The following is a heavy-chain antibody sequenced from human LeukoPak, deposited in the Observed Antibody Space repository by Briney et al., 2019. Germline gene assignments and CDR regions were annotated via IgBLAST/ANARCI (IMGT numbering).Heavy chain of an antibody. CDR1: GGSFSGYY. J-gene: IGHJ4*02. CDR2: IYYTGST. CDR3: ARERFAGGYRYLDY. Sequence: SETLSLTCAVYGGSFSGYYWNWIRQHPGRGLEWIGSIYYTGSTSYYPSLKSRLTISIATSKNQFSLRLNSVIAADTAVYCCARERFAGGYRYLDYWGQGTLVTVSS. D-gene: IGHD2-8*02. V-gene: IGHV4-31*11.